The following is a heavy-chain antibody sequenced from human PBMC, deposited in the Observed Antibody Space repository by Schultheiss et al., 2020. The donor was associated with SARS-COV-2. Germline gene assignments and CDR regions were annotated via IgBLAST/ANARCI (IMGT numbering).Heavy chain of an antibody. Sequence: SETLSLTCAVYGGSFSGYYWSWIRQPPGKGLEWIGSIYYSGSTYYNPSLKSRVTISVDTSKNQFSLKLSSVTAADTAVYYCARGYYSNSNFDYWGQGTLVTVSS. CDR2: IYYSGST. CDR1: GGSFSGYY. J-gene: IGHJ4*02. CDR3: ARGYYSNSNFDY. V-gene: IGHV4-34*01. D-gene: IGHD4-11*01.